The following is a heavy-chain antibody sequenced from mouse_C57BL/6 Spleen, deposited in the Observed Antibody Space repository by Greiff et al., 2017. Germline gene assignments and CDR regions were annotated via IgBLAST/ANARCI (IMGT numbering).Heavy chain of an antibody. Sequence: VQLQQSGAELVRPGASVTLSCKASGYTFTDYEMHWVKQTPVHGLEWIGAIDPATGGTAYNQKFKGKAILTADKSSSTAYRELRRLTSEDSAVYYCTEGIRYYGSREKNYRGQGTTLTVSS. CDR2: IDPATGGT. V-gene: IGHV1-15*01. J-gene: IGHJ2*01. CDR3: TEGIRYYGSREKNY. D-gene: IGHD1-1*01. CDR1: GYTFTDYE.